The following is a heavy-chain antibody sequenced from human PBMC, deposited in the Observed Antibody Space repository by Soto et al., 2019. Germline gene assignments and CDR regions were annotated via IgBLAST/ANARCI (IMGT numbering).Heavy chain of an antibody. Sequence: GGSLRLACAASGSSFSDYYMSWIRQSPGKGLEWLSYITSSSSYTHYADSVKGRFTISRDNAKNSLYLQMNSLGAEDTAVYYCAGGXDNRAVNFDYWGQGT. J-gene: IGHJ4*02. V-gene: IGHV3-11*03. D-gene: IGHD1-1*01. CDR2: ITSSSSYT. CDR3: AGGXDNRAVNFDY. CDR1: GSSFSDYY.